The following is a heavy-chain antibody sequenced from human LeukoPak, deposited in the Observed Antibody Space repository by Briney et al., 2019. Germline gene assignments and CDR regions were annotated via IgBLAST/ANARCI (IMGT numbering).Heavy chain of an antibody. CDR2: ISGSGGST. V-gene: IGHV3-23*01. CDR1: GFTFSSYA. CDR3: ANQGGDSGYDSYYFDY. D-gene: IGHD5-12*01. Sequence: GGSLRLSCAASGFTFSSYAMSWVRQAPGKGLEWVSAISGSGGSTYYADSVKGRFTISRDNSKNTLYLQMNSLRAEDTAVCYCANQGGDSGYDSYYFDYWGQGTLVTVSS. J-gene: IGHJ4*02.